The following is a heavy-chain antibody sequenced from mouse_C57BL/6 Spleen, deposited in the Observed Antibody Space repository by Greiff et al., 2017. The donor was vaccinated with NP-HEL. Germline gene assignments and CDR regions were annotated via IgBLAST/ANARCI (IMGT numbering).Heavy chain of an antibody. J-gene: IGHJ2*01. V-gene: IGHV1-55*01. D-gene: IGHD2-1*01. CDR2: IYPGSGST. CDR3: ARSGNYDY. CDR1: GYTFTSYW. Sequence: QVQLQQPGAELVKPGASVKMSCKASGYTFTSYWITWVKQRPGQGLEWIGDIYPGSGSTNYNEKFKSKATLTVEPSSSPAYMQLSSLTSEDSAVYYCARSGNYDYWGQGTTLTVSS.